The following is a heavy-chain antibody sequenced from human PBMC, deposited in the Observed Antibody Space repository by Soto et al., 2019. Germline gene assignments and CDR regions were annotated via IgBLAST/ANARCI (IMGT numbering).Heavy chain of an antibody. V-gene: IGHV4-61*08. CDR3: AAGTYCSSNSCSPTPYYYGMDV. D-gene: IGHD2-2*01. Sequence: SETLSLTCTVSGGSISSGGYYWSWVRQHPGKGLEWIGYIYYSGSTNYNPSLKSRVTISVDTSKNQFSLKLSSVTAADTAVYYCAAGTYCSSNSCSPTPYYYGMDVWGQGTTVT. CDR1: GGSISSGGYY. CDR2: IYYSGST. J-gene: IGHJ6*02.